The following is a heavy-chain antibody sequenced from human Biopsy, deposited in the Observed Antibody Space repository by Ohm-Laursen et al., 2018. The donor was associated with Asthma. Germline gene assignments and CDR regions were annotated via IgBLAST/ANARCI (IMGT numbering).Heavy chain of an antibody. CDR3: ARDRMPTIIPDPYYYHGIDV. CDR1: RGSFRGYV. J-gene: IGHJ6*02. D-gene: IGHD2-21*01. V-gene: IGHV4-34*09. Sequence: PSQTLSLTCAYRGSFRGYVWTWIRQPPGKGLEWIGEIPQGGATTFNPSLKSRVTISIDPSKSQLSLRLTSMTAADTAVYYCARDRMPTIIPDPYYYHGIDVWGQGTTVTVSS. CDR2: IPQGGAT.